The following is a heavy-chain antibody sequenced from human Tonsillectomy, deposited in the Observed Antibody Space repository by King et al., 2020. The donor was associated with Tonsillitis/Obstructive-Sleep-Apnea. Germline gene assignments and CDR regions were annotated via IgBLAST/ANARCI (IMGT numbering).Heavy chain of an antibody. CDR1: GYTFTSYY. CDR3: ARDQSMITFGGVITYYFDY. D-gene: IGHD3-16*02. J-gene: IGHJ4*02. V-gene: IGHV1-46*01. Sequence: VQLVESGAEVKKPGASVKVSCKASGYTFTSYYMHWVRQAPGQGLEWMGIINPSGGSTSYAQKFQGRVTMTRDTSTSTVYMELSSLRSEDTAVYYCARDQSMITFGGVITYYFDYWGQGTLVTVSS. CDR2: INPSGGST.